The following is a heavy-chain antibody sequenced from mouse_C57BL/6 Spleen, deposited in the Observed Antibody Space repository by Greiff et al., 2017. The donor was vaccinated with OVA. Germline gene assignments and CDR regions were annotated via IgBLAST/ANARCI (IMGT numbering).Heavy chain of an antibody. J-gene: IGHJ4*01. CDR2: IWSDGST. CDR1: GFSLTSYG. CDR3: ASNWDGESSYAMDY. D-gene: IGHD4-1*01. Sequence: QVQLKQSGPGLVAPSQSLSITCTVSGFSLTSYGVHWVRQPPGKGLEWLVVIWSDGSTTYNSALKSRLSISKDNSKSQVFLKMNSLQTDDTAMYYCASNWDGESSYAMDYWGQGTSVTVSS. V-gene: IGHV2-6*03.